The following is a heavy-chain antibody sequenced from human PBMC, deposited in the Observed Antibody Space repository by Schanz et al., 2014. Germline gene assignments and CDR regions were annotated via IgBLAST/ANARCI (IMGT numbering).Heavy chain of an antibody. D-gene: IGHD3-16*01. CDR2: ISPYTGNT. Sequence: QVQLVQSGAEVKKPGASVKVSCKASGYTFTSDSMHWVRQAPGQGLEWVGWISPYTGNTHYFDKMEGRVTMTTDTSANTAYMELRSLRSDDTAHYYCVRVPSRDVSFDLWGRGTLVTVSS. V-gene: IGHV1-18*04. CDR1: GYTFTSDS. J-gene: IGHJ2*01. CDR3: VRVPSRDVSFDL.